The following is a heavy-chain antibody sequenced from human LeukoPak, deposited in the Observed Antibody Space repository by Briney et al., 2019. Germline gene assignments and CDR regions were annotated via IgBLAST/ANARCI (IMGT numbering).Heavy chain of an antibody. J-gene: IGHJ4*02. D-gene: IGHD6-13*01. CDR2: IYHSGST. CDR3: ARYSSSFTGWLQWER. V-gene: IGHV4-30-2*02. Sequence: PSQTLSLTCTVSGGSISSGGYYWSWIRQPPGKGLEWIGYIYHSGSTYYNPSLKSRVTISVDTSKNQFSLKLSSVTAADTAVYYCARYSSSFTGWLQWERWGQGTLVTVSS. CDR1: GGSISSGGYY.